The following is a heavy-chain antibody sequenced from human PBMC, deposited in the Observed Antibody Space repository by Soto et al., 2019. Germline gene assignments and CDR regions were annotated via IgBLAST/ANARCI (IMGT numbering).Heavy chain of an antibody. CDR2: IYYSGST. V-gene: IGHV4-39*07. J-gene: IGHJ1*01. CDR1: GGSISSSSYY. D-gene: IGHD4-17*01. Sequence: SETLSLTCTVSGGSISSSSYYWGWIRQPPGKGLEWIGSIYYSGSTYYNPSLKSRVTISVDTSKNQFSLKLSSVTAADTAVYYCARGNRQVLRWKYFQHWGQGTLVTVSS. CDR3: ARGNRQVLRWKYFQH.